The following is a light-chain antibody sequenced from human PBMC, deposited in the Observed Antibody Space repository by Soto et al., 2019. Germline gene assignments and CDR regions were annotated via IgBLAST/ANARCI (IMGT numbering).Light chain of an antibody. Sequence: QSVLTQPPSVSAAPGQKVTISCSGSSSNIGNNYVSWYQQLPGTAPKLLIYDNNERPSGIPDRFSGSKSGTSATLGITGLQTGDEADYYCGTWDSSLSAVVFGRGT. CDR3: GTWDSSLSAVV. CDR1: SSNIGNNY. V-gene: IGLV1-51*01. CDR2: DNN. J-gene: IGLJ2*01.